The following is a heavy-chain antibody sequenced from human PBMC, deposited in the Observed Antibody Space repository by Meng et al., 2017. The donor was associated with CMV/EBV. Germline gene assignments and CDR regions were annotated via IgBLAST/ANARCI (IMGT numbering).Heavy chain of an antibody. D-gene: IGHD2-2*01. CDR1: GFIFSDYY. J-gene: IGHJ6*02. V-gene: IGHV3-21*01. CDR3: ARGKLDPHCSSTSCYDYYYGMDV. CDR2: ISSSSSYI. Sequence: GGSLRLSCAASGFIFSDYYMNWIRQAPGKGLEWVSSISSSSSYIYYADSVKGRFTISRDNAKNSLYLQMNSLRAEDTAVYYCARGKLDPHCSSTSCYDYYYGMDVWGQGTTVTVSS.